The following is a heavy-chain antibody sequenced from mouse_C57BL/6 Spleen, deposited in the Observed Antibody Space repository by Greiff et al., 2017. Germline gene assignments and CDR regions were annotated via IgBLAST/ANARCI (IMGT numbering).Heavy chain of an antibody. Sequence: VQLQQSGAELVRPGASVTLSCKASGYTFTDYEMHWVKQTPVHGLEWIGAIDPETGGTAYNQKFKGKAILTADTSSSTAYMELRSLTSEDSAVYYCTRSEYGSSWGYFDYWGQGTTLTVSS. J-gene: IGHJ2*01. CDR1: GYTFTDYE. CDR2: IDPETGGT. D-gene: IGHD1-1*01. V-gene: IGHV1-15*01. CDR3: TRSEYGSSWGYFDY.